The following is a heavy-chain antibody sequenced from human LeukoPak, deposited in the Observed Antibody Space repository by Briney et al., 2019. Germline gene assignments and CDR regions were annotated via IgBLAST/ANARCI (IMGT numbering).Heavy chain of an antibody. J-gene: IGHJ5*02. D-gene: IGHD3-10*01. Sequence: QPGRSLRLSCAASGFTFSNYAMHWVRQAPGKGLEWVTLISYDGSSKYYADSVKGRFTISRDNSRNTLYLQMNSLRAEDTAVYYCAKDRDLEEGESPFDPWGQGTLVTVSS. CDR1: GFTFSNYA. CDR3: AKDRDLEEGESPFDP. V-gene: IGHV3-30*04. CDR2: ISYDGSSK.